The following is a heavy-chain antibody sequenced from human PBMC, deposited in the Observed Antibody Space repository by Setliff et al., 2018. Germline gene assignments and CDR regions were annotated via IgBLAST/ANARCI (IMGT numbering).Heavy chain of an antibody. CDR1: GYTFTGYY. D-gene: IGHD3-3*01. J-gene: IGHJ4*02. CDR2: MNPNSGNT. V-gene: IGHV1-8*02. CDR3: ARAQSWSGGPYYFDN. Sequence: ASVKVSYKASGYTFTGYYMHWVRQAPGQGLEWMGWMNPNSGNTGYAQKFQGRVTMTRNTSISTAYMDLSSLRFEDTAVYYCARAQSWSGGPYYFDNWGQGTLVTVSS.